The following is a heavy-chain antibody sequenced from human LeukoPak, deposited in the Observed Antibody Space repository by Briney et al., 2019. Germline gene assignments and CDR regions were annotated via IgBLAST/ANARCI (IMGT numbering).Heavy chain of an antibody. J-gene: IGHJ4*02. V-gene: IGHV3-33*01. D-gene: IGHD2-21*02. CDR2: IWYDGSHK. CDR3: ARDLGGCGDRFCSYYFDH. CDR1: GFTFSSYG. Sequence: PGGSLRLSCGASGFTFSSYGMNWFRQAPGKGLEWVAVIWYDGSHKYYADSAKGRFTISRDNSKNTVSLQMDSLRVEDTALYYCARDLGGCGDRFCSYYFDHWGQGIQVTVSS.